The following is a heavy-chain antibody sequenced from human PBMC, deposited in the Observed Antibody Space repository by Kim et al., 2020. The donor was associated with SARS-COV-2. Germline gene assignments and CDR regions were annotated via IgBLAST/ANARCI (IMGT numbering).Heavy chain of an antibody. J-gene: IGHJ4*02. D-gene: IGHD3-22*01. Sequence: FKGRVTITAGESTSTAYMELSSLRSEDTAVYYCAREGYYYDSSGYWGFDYWGQGTLVTVSS. V-gene: IGHV1-69*01. CDR3: AREGYYYDSSGYWGFDY.